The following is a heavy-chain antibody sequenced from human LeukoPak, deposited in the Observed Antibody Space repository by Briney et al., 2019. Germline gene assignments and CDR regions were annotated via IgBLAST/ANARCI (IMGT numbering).Heavy chain of an antibody. V-gene: IGHV1-18*01. CDR1: GYTFTSYG. CDR3: ARDSVGYCSGGSCYADY. CDR2: ISAYNGNT. D-gene: IGHD2-15*01. J-gene: IGHJ4*02. Sequence: ASVKFSCKASGYTFTSYGISWVRQAPGQGLEWMGWISAYNGNTNYAQKLQGRVTMTTDTSTSTAYMELRSLRSDDTAVYYCARDSVGYCSGGSCYADYWGQGTLVTVSS.